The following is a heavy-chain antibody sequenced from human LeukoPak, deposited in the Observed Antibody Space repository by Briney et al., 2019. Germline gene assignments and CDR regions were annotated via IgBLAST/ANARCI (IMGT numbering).Heavy chain of an antibody. CDR3: AKDVLRYSGYDLYFDY. CDR2: ISYDGSNK. CDR1: GFTLSSYG. Sequence: GGSLRLSCAASGFTLSSYGMHWVRQAPGKGLEWVAVISYDGSNKYYADSVKGRFTISRDNSKNTLYLQMNSLRAEDTAVYYCAKDVLRYSGYDLYFDYWGQGTLVTVSS. D-gene: IGHD5-12*01. J-gene: IGHJ4*02. V-gene: IGHV3-30*18.